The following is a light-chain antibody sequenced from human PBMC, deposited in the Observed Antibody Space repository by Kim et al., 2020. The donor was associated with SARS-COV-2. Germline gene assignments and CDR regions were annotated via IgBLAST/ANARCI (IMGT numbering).Light chain of an antibody. V-gene: IGKV3-15*01. CDR1: QSVSSD. CDR3: QQYNKWPLT. Sequence: EIVMTQSPATLSVSPGERATHSCRASQSVSSDLAWYQQKPGQAPRLLIYGASTRAPGIPASFSCSGSGTEFTLTISSLRSEDSAVYYCQQYNKWPLTFGGGTKVDIK. CDR2: GAS. J-gene: IGKJ4*01.